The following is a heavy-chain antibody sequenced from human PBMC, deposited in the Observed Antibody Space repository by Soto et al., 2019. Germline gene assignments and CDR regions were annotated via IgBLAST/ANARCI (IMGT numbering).Heavy chain of an antibody. V-gene: IGHV3-7*01. CDR1: GFTFSNAC. CDR3: ASAGI. J-gene: IGHJ3*02. Sequence: GGSLRLSCAASGFTFSNACMNWVRQAPGKGLEWVANIKQDGSEKYYVDSVKGRFTISRDNAKNSLYLQMNSLRAEDTAVYYCASAGIWGQGTMVTVSS. CDR2: IKQDGSEK.